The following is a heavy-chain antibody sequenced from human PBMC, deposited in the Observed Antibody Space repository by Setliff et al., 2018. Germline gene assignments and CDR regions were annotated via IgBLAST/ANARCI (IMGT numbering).Heavy chain of an antibody. V-gene: IGHV4-59*12. J-gene: IGHJ4*02. D-gene: IGHD7-27*01. CDR2: IYYSGST. CDR1: GGSISSYY. Sequence: SETLSLTCTVSGGSISSYYWSWIRQPPGKGLEWIGYIYYSGSTNYSPSLKSRVTISIDTSKNQFSLKLNSVTATDTALYYCARDYWGSLDYWGQGILVTVSS. CDR3: ARDYWGSLDY.